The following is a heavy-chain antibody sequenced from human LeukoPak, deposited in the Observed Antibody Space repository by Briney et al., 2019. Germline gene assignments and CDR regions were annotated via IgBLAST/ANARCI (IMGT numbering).Heavy chain of an antibody. CDR3: ARGNRIVVVPGAIWTGEGGEYGFFYFEY. CDR1: GGSFSGYY. CDR2: INHSVIT. J-gene: IGHJ4*02. D-gene: IGHD2-2*01. V-gene: IGHV4-34*01. Sequence: PSETLSLTYAVYGGSFSGYYWSWIPQPPGKGLEWIGEINHSVITNHNPPLKSRVTITVDTSNNKFSLKLSSVTAADTAVYYCARGNRIVVVPGAIWTGEGGEYGFFYFEYGGEKTRVTLS.